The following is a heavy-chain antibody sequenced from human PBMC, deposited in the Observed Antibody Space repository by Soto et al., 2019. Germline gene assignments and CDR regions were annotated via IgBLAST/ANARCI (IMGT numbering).Heavy chain of an antibody. CDR1: GFTFSSYS. J-gene: IGHJ3*02. CDR2: ISSSSSYI. Sequence: GGSLRLSCAASGFTFSSYSMNWVRQAPGKGLEWVSSISSSSSYIYYADSVKGRFTISRDNAKNSLYLQINSLRAEDTAVFYCAREGIVGAFDIWGEGTMVTVSS. D-gene: IGHD2-15*01. CDR3: AREGIVGAFDI. V-gene: IGHV3-21*01.